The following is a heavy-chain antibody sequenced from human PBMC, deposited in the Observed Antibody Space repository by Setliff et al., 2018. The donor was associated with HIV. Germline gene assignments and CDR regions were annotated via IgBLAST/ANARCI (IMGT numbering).Heavy chain of an antibody. J-gene: IGHJ3*02. D-gene: IGHD3-22*01. CDR3: ARDFGITMIVVDRDAFDI. CDR1: GGTFSSYG. CDR2: IIPIFGST. V-gene: IGHV1-69*05. Sequence: SVMVSCKTSGGTFSSYGVSWVRQAPGQGLQWMGGIIPIFGSTDYAQRFQGRVTITTDEPATTVYMELNSLRSGDTAVYYCARDFGITMIVVDRDAFDIWGQGTMVTVSS.